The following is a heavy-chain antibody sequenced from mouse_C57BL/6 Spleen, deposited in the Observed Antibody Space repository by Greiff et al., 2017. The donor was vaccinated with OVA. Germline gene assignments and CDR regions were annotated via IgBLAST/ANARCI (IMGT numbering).Heavy chain of an antibody. Sequence: EVKVVESGPELVKPGASVKISCKASGYSFTDYNMNWVKQSNGNSLEWIGEINPNYGTTSSNQKFKGKATLTVDQSSSTAYMQLHSLTSEDSAVYYCARELTGTGYFDYWGQGTTLTVSS. V-gene: IGHV1-39*01. CDR1: GYSFTDYN. J-gene: IGHJ2*01. CDR2: INPNYGTT. D-gene: IGHD4-1*01. CDR3: ARELTGTGYFDY.